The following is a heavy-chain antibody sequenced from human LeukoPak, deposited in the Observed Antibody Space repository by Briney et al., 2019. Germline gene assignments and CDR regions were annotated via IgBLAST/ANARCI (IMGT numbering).Heavy chain of an antibody. J-gene: IGHJ5*02. CDR3: ARVSHYYDSSGYYTNWFDP. D-gene: IGHD3-22*01. V-gene: IGHV4-38-2*01. CDR2: IYHSGST. Sequence: SETLSLTCAVSGYSISSGYYLGWIRQPPGKGLEWIGSIYHSGSTYYNPSLKSRVTISVDTSKNQFSLKLSSVTAADTAVYYCARVSHYYDSSGYYTNWFDPWGQGTLVTVSS. CDR1: GYSISSGYY.